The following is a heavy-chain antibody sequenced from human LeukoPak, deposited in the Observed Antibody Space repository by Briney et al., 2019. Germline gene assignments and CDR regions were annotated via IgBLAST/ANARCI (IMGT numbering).Heavy chain of an antibody. CDR1: GGSISSYY. D-gene: IGHD2-2*01. V-gene: IGHV4-4*07. J-gene: IGHJ4*02. Sequence: PSETLSLTCTVPGGSISSYYWSSVRQPAGKGPEGIGRIYTSGSTNYNPSPKSRVPMPVDTSKNQFSLKLSSVTAADTAVYYCAGEATALGYCSSTSCQPFDYWGQGTLVTVSS. CDR3: AGEATALGYCSSTSCQPFDY. CDR2: IYTSGST.